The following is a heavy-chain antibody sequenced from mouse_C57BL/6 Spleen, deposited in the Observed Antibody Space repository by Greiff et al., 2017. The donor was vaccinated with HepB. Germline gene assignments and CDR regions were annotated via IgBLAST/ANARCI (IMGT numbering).Heavy chain of an antibody. Sequence: VQLQQSGPELVKPGASVKISCKASGYAFSSSWMNWVKQRPGKGLEWIGRIYPGDGDTNYNGKFKGKATLTADKSSSTAYMQLSSLTSEDSAVYFCAREDYGSSYVSYWYFDVWGTGTTVTVSS. CDR1: GYAFSSSW. D-gene: IGHD1-1*01. J-gene: IGHJ1*03. CDR2: IYPGDGDT. CDR3: AREDYGSSYVSYWYFDV. V-gene: IGHV1-82*01.